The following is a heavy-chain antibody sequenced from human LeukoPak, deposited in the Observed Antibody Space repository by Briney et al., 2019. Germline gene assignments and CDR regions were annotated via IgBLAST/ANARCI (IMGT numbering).Heavy chain of an antibody. V-gene: IGHV3-21*01. CDR2: ISSSSSYI. CDR1: GFTFSSYS. D-gene: IGHD5-12*01. Sequence: GGSLRLSCAASGFTFSSYSMNWVRQAPGKGLEWVSSISSSSSYIYYADSVKGRFTISRDNAKNSLYLQMNSLRAEDTAVYYCAGDGGIVATISRWFDPWGQGTLVTVSS. CDR3: AGDGGIVATISRWFDP. J-gene: IGHJ5*02.